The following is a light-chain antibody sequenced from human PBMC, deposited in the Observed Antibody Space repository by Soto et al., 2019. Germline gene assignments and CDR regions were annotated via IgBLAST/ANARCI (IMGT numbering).Light chain of an antibody. Sequence: EIVLTQSPGTLSLSPGDRATLSCRASQSVSSSYLAWYQQKPGQAPRLLIYGASTRATGIPDRFSGSGSGTDFTLTISRLEPEDFAVYYCQQYGSSPPTYTFGQGTKLEIK. CDR1: QSVSSSY. V-gene: IGKV3-20*01. CDR2: GAS. J-gene: IGKJ2*01. CDR3: QQYGSSPPTYT.